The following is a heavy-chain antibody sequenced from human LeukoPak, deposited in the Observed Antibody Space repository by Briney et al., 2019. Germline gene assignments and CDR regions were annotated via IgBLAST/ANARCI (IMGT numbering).Heavy chain of an antibody. CDR1: GYTFTSYG. CDR2: IIPILGIA. D-gene: IGHD3-16*01. CDR3: ARAFPLRGEMTS. V-gene: IGHV1-69*04. J-gene: IGHJ4*02. Sequence: GASVKVSCKASGYTFTSYGISWVRQAPGQGLEWMGRIIPILGIANYAQKFQGRVTITADKSTSTAYMELSSLRSEDTAVYYCARAFPLRGEMTSWGQGTLVTVSS.